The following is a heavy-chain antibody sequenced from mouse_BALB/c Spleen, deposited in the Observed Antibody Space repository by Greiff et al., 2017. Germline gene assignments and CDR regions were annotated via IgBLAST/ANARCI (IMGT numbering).Heavy chain of an antibody. CDR3: ARGLDSSGYVDY. Sequence: DVKLVESGGGLVKPGGSLKLSCAASGFTFSSYAMSWVRQSPEKRLEWVAEISSGGSYTYYPDTVTGRFTISRDNAKNTLYLEMSSLRSEDTAMYYCARGLDSSGYVDYWGQGTTLTVSS. CDR2: ISSGGSYT. V-gene: IGHV5-9-4*01. J-gene: IGHJ2*01. D-gene: IGHD3-2*01. CDR1: GFTFSSYA.